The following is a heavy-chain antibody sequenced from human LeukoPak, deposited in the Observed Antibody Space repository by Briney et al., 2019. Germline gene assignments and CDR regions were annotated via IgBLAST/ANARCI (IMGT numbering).Heavy chain of an antibody. CDR1: GFTFSSYA. J-gene: IGHJ4*02. D-gene: IGHD2-15*01. CDR2: ISYDGSNK. V-gene: IGHV3-30-3*01. CDR3: ARDPSSGAFDY. Sequence: GGSLRLSCAASGFTFSSYAMYWVRQAPGKGLEWVAVISYDGSNKYYADSVKGRFTISRDNSKNTLYLQMNSLRAEDTAVYYCARDPSSGAFDYWGQGTLVTVSS.